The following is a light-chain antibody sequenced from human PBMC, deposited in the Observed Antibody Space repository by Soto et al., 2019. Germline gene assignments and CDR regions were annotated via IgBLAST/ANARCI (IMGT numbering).Light chain of an antibody. J-gene: IGKJ4*01. V-gene: IGKV1-39*01. Sequence: DIQMTQSPSSLSAFVGDRVTITCRASQSISSYLNWYQQKPGKAPKLLIYLASSLQSGVPSRFSGSGSGADFTLTISSLQPEDFATYYCQQSYSIPLTFGEGTKVEIK. CDR3: QQSYSIPLT. CDR1: QSISSY. CDR2: LAS.